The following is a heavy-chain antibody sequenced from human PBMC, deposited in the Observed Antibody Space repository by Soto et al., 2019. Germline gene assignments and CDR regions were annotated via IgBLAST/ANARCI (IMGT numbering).Heavy chain of an antibody. D-gene: IGHD6-13*01. Sequence: LRLSCEASGFTFNTYAMTWVRQAAGKGLEWLSYIDDGSRTIFYTDSVKGRFIISRDNAKNSLYLQMNSLRDEDSAVYYCATFSSWTGFDPWGQGTLVTVSS. CDR3: ATFSSWTGFDP. CDR1: GFTFNTYA. J-gene: IGHJ5*02. V-gene: IGHV3-48*02. CDR2: IDDGSRTI.